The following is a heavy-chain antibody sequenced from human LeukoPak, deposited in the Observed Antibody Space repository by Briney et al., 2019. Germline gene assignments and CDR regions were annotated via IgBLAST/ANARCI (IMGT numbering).Heavy chain of an antibody. CDR3: ATSGGFVLPNAITGNWYMDV. D-gene: IGHD2-2*01. V-gene: IGHV3-21*01. J-gene: IGHJ6*03. CDR2: ITGAGGYT. Sequence: GGSLRLSCGASGFTFSDYSMNWVRQPPGKGLAWVASITGAGGYTYYADSVKGRFAISRDNAQNSLFLQMDSLRAEDTAVYFCATSGGFVLPNAITGNWYMDVWGRGTTVTVSS. CDR1: GFTFSDYS.